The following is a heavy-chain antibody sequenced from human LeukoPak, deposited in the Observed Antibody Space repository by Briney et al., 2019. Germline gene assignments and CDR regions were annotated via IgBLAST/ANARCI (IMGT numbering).Heavy chain of an antibody. V-gene: IGHV7-4-1*02. J-gene: IGHJ4*02. D-gene: IGHD3-22*01. Sequence: ASVKVSCKASGYTFTSYAMNWVRQAPGQGLEWMGWINTNTGNPTYAQGFTGRFVFSLDTSVSTAYLQISSLKAEDIAVYYCARVVRGSSVYRYYFDYRGQGTLVTVSS. CDR1: GYTFTSYA. CDR2: INTNTGNP. CDR3: ARVVRGSSVYRYYFDY.